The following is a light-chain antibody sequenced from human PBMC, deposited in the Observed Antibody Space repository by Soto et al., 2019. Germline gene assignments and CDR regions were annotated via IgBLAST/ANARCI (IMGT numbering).Light chain of an antibody. Sequence: DIQMTQSPSTLSASVGDRVTITCRASHSISNWLAWYQQKPGKAPKLLIYKASNLGSGVPSRFSGSGSGTEFTLTISSLQPDDLATYYCQQYNSYRTFGQGTKVDIK. CDR1: HSISNW. CDR3: QQYNSYRT. J-gene: IGKJ1*01. V-gene: IGKV1-5*03. CDR2: KAS.